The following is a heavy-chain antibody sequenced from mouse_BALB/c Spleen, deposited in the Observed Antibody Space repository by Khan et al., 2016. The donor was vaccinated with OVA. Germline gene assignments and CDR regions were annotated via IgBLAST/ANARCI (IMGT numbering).Heavy chain of an antibody. Sequence: VQLQESGAELVRPGVSVKISCKGSGYTFTDFTVHWVKQSHAKSLEWIGVISTYYGDATYNQKFKGKATMTVDKSSSTAYMELARLTSEDSAIYCCARGGGGNRFAYWGQGTLVTVSA. J-gene: IGHJ3*01. CDR3: ARGGGGNRFAY. CDR2: ISTYYGDA. CDR1: GYTFTDFT. V-gene: IGHV1S137*01.